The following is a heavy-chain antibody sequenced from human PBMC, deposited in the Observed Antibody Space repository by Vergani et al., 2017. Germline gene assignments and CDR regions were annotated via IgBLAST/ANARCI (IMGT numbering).Heavy chain of an antibody. V-gene: IGHV4-39*01. CDR2: IYYSGST. CDR3: ASHNGDDWFDP. CDR1: GGSISSSSYY. J-gene: IGHJ5*02. D-gene: IGHD4-17*01. Sequence: QLQLQESGPGLVKPSETLSLTCTVSGGSISSSSYYWGWSRQPPGKGLEWIGSIYYSGSTFYNPSLKRRVTISVDTSKNQFSLKLSSVTAADTAVYYCASHNGDDWFDPWGQGTLVTVSS.